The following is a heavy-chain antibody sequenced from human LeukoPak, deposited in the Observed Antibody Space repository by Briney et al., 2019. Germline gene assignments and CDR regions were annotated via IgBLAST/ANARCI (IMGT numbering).Heavy chain of an antibody. V-gene: IGHV3-23*01. CDR1: GFTFSRDA. CDR2: ISGSGGST. J-gene: IGHJ5*02. D-gene: IGHD3-10*01. Sequence: GGSLRLSCAASGFTFSRDAMSWVREAPGEGVEWVSAISGSGGSTYYADSVRGGFTISRYNSKNTLYLKMNSLRAEDTAVYYCAKSSLYYYGPGYGNCFDPWGQGTLVTVSS. CDR3: AKSSLYYYGPGYGNCFDP.